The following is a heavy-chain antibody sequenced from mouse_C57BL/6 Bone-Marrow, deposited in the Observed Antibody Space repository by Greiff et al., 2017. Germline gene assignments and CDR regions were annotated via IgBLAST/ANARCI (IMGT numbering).Heavy chain of an antibody. V-gene: IGHV1-82*01. CDR1: GYAFSSSW. Sequence: QVQLQQSGPELVKPGASVKISCKASGYAFSSSWMNWVKQRPGKGLEWIGRIYPGDGGTNYNGKFKGKATLTADKSSSTAYMQLSSLTSEDSAVYFCARANYYDYDDGDYFDYWGQGTTLTVSS. D-gene: IGHD2-4*01. CDR2: IYPGDGGT. CDR3: ARANYYDYDDGDYFDY. J-gene: IGHJ2*01.